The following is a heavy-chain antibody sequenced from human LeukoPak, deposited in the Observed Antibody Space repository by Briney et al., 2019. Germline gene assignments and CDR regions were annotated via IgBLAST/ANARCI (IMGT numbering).Heavy chain of an antibody. CDR2: ISSSGSTI. Sequence: GGSLRLSCAASGFTFSDYYMSWIRQAPGNGLEWVSYISSSGSTIYYADSVKGRFTISRDNAKNSLYLQMNSLRAEDTAVYYCAREGLRFLEWLPFDYWGQGTLVTVSS. J-gene: IGHJ4*02. V-gene: IGHV3-11*01. CDR3: AREGLRFLEWLPFDY. D-gene: IGHD3-3*01. CDR1: GFTFSDYY.